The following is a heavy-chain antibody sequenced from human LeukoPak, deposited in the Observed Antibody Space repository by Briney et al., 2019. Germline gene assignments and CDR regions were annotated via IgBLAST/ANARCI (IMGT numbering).Heavy chain of an antibody. D-gene: IGHD6-19*01. CDR1: GFTFDDYA. J-gene: IGHJ4*02. Sequence: PGRSLRLSCAASGFTFDDYAMHWVRQAPGKGLEWVSSINWNSGGIGYADSVGGRLTISRDNAKNSLYLQMNSLRAEDTAFYYCAKDISYSSGGGFDYWGQGTLVTVSS. CDR3: AKDISYSSGGGFDY. V-gene: IGHV3-9*01. CDR2: INWNSGGI.